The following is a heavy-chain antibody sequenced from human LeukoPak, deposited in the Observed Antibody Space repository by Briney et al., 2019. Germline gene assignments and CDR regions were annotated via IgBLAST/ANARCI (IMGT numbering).Heavy chain of an antibody. CDR1: GFTISSSY. D-gene: IGHD2-2*01. CDR2: IYSGGNT. CDR3: ARAYCSTTSCYPHLFDY. J-gene: IGHJ4*02. V-gene: IGHV3-53*01. Sequence: GGSLRLSCAASGFTISSSYMSWVRQAPGKGLEWVSLIYSGGNTDHADSVKGRFTISRDNSKSTLYLQMNSLRAKDTAVYYCARAYCSTTSCYPHLFDYWGQGTLVTVSS.